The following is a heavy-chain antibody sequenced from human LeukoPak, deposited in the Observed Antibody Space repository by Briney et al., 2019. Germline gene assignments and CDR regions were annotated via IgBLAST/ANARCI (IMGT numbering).Heavy chain of an antibody. V-gene: IGHV3-21*01. CDR1: GFTFSSYS. D-gene: IGHD6-13*01. J-gene: IGHJ4*02. CDR2: ISSRSSYI. CDR3: ARDDSSSGPWDY. Sequence: GGSLRLSCAASGFTFSSYSMNWVRRAPGKGLEWVSSISSRSSYIYYADSVKGRFTISRDNAKNSLYLQMNSLRAEDTAVYYCARDDSSSGPWDYWGQGTLVTVSS.